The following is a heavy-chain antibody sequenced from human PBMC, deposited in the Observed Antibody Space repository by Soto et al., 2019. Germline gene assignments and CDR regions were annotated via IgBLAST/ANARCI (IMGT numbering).Heavy chain of an antibody. D-gene: IGHD6-13*01. CDR3: SRDGQQLAPYTLDF. V-gene: IGHV3-74*01. CDR1: GFIFSSDW. Sequence: GGSLRLSCAASGFIFSSDWMHWVRQVPGGGLMWVSRINTDGSGTSYADSVKGRFTISRDNSKDTLYLQMNSLRAEDTAVYYCSRDGQQLAPYTLDFWGRGTTVTVSS. J-gene: IGHJ6*02. CDR2: INTDGSGT.